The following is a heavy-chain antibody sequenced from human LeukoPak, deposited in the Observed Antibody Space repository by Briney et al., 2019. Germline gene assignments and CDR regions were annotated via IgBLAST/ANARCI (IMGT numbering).Heavy chain of an antibody. CDR1: GFTFSSYE. J-gene: IGHJ6*03. CDR2: ISTSSSYI. CDR3: ARDGDTVLTRGYYYYMDV. Sequence: GGSLRLSCAASGFTFSSYEMNWVRQAPGKGLEWVSSISTSSSYIYYADSVKGRFTISRDNAKKSLYLQMHRLRAEDTAVYYCARDGDTVLTRGYYYYMDVWGKGTTVTVSS. V-gene: IGHV3-21*01. D-gene: IGHD4-23*01.